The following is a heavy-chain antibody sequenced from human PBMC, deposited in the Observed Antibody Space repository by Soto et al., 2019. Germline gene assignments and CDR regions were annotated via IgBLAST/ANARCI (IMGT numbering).Heavy chain of an antibody. CDR3: AKDSGYSGSSFHYYGMDV. J-gene: IGHJ6*02. CDR2: ISYDGSNK. Sequence: PGGSLRLSCAASGFTFSSYGMHWVRQAPGKGLEWVAVISYDGSNKYYADSVKGRFTISRDNSKNTLYLQMNSLRAEDTAVYYCAKDSGYSGSSFHYYGMDVWGQGTTVTVS. D-gene: IGHD1-26*01. V-gene: IGHV3-30*18. CDR1: GFTFSSYG.